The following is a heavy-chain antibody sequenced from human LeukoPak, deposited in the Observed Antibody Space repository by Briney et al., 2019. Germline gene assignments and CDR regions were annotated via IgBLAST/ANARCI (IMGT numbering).Heavy chain of an antibody. CDR1: GFTFTTYN. J-gene: IGHJ3*02. Sequence: PGGSLRLSCAASGFTFTTYNMNWVRQAPGKGLEWVSSISSSSNNIYHADSVKGRFTISRDNAKNSLYLQMKSLRAEDTAMYYCARASVATMLWGVVLPHAFDIWGQGTMVAVSS. D-gene: IGHD3-10*01. CDR3: ARASVATMLWGVVLPHAFDI. V-gene: IGHV3-21*01. CDR2: ISSSSNNI.